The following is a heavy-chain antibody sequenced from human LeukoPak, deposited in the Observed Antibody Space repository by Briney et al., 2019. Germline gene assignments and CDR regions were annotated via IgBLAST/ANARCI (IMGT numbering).Heavy chain of an antibody. V-gene: IGHV4-39*02. D-gene: IGHD6-19*01. Sequence: SETLSLTCTVSGGSISSSSYYWGWLRQPPGKGLGGIGSIYYSGSTYYNPSLKSRVTISVDPSKNHFSLKLSSVTAADTAVYYCARAFKQWLAYYYYGMDVWGQGTTVTVSS. J-gene: IGHJ6*02. CDR3: ARAFKQWLAYYYYGMDV. CDR1: GGSISSSSYY. CDR2: IYYSGST.